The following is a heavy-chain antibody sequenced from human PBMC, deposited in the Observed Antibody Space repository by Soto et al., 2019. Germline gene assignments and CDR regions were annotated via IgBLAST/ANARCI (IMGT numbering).Heavy chain of an antibody. CDR1: GYTFTGYY. J-gene: IGHJ6*02. V-gene: IGHV1-3*01. CDR2: INAGNGNT. CDR3: ARDSGGMDV. Sequence: ASVKVSCKASGYTFTGYYMHWVRQAPGQRLEWMGWINAGNGNTKYAQKFQGRVTITRDTSASTAYMELRSLRSEDTAVYYCARDSGGMDVWGQGTTVTVSS.